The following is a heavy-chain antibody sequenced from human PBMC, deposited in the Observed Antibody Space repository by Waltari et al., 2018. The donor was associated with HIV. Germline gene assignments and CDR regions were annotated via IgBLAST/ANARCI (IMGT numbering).Heavy chain of an antibody. D-gene: IGHD2-2*01. J-gene: IGHJ6*02. V-gene: IGHV1-8*01. Sequence: QVQLVQSGAEVKKPGASVKVSCKASGYTFTSYDINWVRQATGQGLEWMGWMNPNSGNTGYAQKFQGRFTMTRNTSISTAYMELSSLRSEDTAVYYCARLGYCSSTSCYYYYYYGMDVWGQGTTVTVSS. CDR1: GYTFTSYD. CDR2: MNPNSGNT. CDR3: ARLGYCSSTSCYYYYYYGMDV.